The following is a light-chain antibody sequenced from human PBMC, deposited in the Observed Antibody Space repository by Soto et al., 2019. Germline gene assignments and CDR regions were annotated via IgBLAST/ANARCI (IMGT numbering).Light chain of an antibody. V-gene: IGKV3-20*01. J-gene: IGKJ2*01. CDR2: GAS. Sequence: EIVLTQSPGTLSLSPGERATLSCRASQSVSSSHLVWYQQKPGQAPRLLIYGASSRATGMPDRFSGSGSGTDFTLTISRLEPEDFAVYYCHQYGSSPYTFGQGTKLEIK. CDR1: QSVSSSH. CDR3: HQYGSSPYT.